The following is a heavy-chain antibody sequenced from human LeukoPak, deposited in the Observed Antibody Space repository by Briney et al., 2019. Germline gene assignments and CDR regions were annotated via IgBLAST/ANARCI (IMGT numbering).Heavy chain of an antibody. V-gene: IGHV5-10-1*01. J-gene: IGHJ4*02. Sequence: GESLRISCKGSGYSFTTYWITWVRQMPGKGLEWLGRIDPLDSYTRYSPSFQGHVTISADKSISTAYLQWTSLMASDSAMYYCARDFGSGSYYIHLIDYWGQGTLVTVSS. CDR1: GYSFTTYW. CDR2: IDPLDSYT. D-gene: IGHD3-10*01. CDR3: ARDFGSGSYYIHLIDY.